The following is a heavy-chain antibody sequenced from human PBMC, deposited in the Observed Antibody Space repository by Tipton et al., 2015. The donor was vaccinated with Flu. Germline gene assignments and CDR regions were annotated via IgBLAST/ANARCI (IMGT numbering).Heavy chain of an antibody. Sequence: TLSLTCTVSGYSISSGYYWGWVRQPPGKGLEWIGTIYHRGNTYYNPSLKSRVTISVDTSKNQLSLRLGSVTAADTAVYYCARSDYDVSDHYWGQGTLVTVSS. CDR2: IYHRGNT. CDR1: GYSISSGYY. D-gene: IGHD3/OR15-3a*01. V-gene: IGHV4-38-2*02. J-gene: IGHJ4*02. CDR3: ARSDYDVSDHY.